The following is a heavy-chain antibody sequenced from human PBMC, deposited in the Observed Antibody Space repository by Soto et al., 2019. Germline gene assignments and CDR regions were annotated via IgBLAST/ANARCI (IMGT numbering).Heavy chain of an antibody. J-gene: IGHJ4*02. CDR1: GYSFSNFW. CDR3: ASSVLVTSTMNYFDL. D-gene: IGHD2-8*02. Sequence: GESLKISCQASGYSFSNFWIAWVRQMPGEGLEWLGIVYPDDSDTRYSPSFLGQVTISADKSIKTTYLQRSSLKASDAAIYFCASSVLVTSTMNYFDLWGRGTLVTVSS. CDR2: VYPDDSDT. V-gene: IGHV5-51*01.